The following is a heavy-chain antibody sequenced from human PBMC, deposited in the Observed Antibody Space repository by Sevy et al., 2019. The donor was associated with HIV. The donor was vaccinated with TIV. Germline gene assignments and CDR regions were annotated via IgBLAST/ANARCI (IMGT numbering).Heavy chain of an antibody. CDR1: GFTFTPYG. D-gene: IGHD1-26*01. CDR3: ATQRNSVFSYYFDF. CDR2: IGHDGSNK. Sequence: GGSLRLSCVVSGFTFTPYGIHWVRRAPGKGLEWVAFIGHDGSNKYYADSVRGRFTISRDNSKNTLYLQMSGLRSDDTAVYYCATQRNSVFSYYFDFWGQGTLVTVSS. V-gene: IGHV3-30*02. J-gene: IGHJ4*02.